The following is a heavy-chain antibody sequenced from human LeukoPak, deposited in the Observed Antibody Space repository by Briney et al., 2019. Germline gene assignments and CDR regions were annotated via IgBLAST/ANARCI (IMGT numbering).Heavy chain of an antibody. J-gene: IGHJ4*02. CDR2: IYYSGST. Sequence: SETLSLTCTVSGGSISSYYWSWIRQPPGKGLEWIGYIYYSGSTNYNPSLKSRVTISVDTSKSQFSLKLSSVTAADTAVYYCARELEIAVAGRDYFDYWGQGTLVTVSS. CDR1: GGSISSYY. V-gene: IGHV4-59*01. CDR3: ARELEIAVAGRDYFDY. D-gene: IGHD6-19*01.